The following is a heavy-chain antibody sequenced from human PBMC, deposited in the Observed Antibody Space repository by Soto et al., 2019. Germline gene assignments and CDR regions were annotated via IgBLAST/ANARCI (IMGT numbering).Heavy chain of an antibody. Sequence: GGSLRLSCAASGITFSTYAMSWVRRAPGKGLEWVSTIGSNGADKQYADFVKGRFTVSRDSSKSTLSLQMNSLRAEDTAVYYCAADYLRHNSLNGYYYSYGMDVWGQGTLVTVSS. CDR2: IGSNGADK. V-gene: IGHV3-23*01. D-gene: IGHD4-17*01. CDR3: AADYLRHNSLNGYYYSYGMDV. J-gene: IGHJ6*02. CDR1: GITFSTYA.